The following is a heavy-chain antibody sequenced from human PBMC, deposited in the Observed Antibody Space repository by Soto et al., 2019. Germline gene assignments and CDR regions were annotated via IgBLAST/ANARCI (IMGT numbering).Heavy chain of an antibody. CDR2: IYYSGSI. D-gene: IGHD5-18*01. J-gene: IGHJ4*02. CDR1: GGSISSYY. Sequence: SETLSLTCTVSGGSISSYYWSWIRQPPGKGLEWIGYIYYSGSINYNPSLKSRVTISVDTSKNQFSLKLSSVTAADTAVYYCARGDVDTAMVFCYWGQGTLVTVSS. V-gene: IGHV4-59*01. CDR3: ARGDVDTAMVFCY.